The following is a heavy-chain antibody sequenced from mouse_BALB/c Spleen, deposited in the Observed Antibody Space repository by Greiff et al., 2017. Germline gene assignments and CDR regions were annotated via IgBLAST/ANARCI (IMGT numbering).Heavy chain of an antibody. J-gene: IGHJ4*01. CDR1: GFSLTSYG. CDR3: ASPMIYYAMDY. V-gene: IGHV2-4-1*01. Sequence: QVHVKQSGPGLVQPSQSLSITCTVSGFSLTSYGVHWVRQSPGKGLEWLGVIWSGGSTDYNAAFISRLSISKDNSKSQVFFKMNSLQADDTAIYYCASPMIYYAMDYWGQGTSVTVSS. D-gene: IGHD2-3*01. CDR2: IWSGGST.